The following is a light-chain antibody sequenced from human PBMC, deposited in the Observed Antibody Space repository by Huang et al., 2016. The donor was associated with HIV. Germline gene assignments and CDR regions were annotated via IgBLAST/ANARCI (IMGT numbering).Light chain of an antibody. J-gene: IGKJ2*01. CDR1: QSISRW. V-gene: IGKV1-5*03. CDR2: QAG. Sequence: DIQMTQSPSTVSASVGDRVTITCRASQSISRWLAWYQQKPGTAPKLLIDQAGSLETGFPSRCRGSGSGAKFTLTISNVQPDDFATYYCQQYKDYPYTFGQGTRLEI. CDR3: QQYKDYPYT.